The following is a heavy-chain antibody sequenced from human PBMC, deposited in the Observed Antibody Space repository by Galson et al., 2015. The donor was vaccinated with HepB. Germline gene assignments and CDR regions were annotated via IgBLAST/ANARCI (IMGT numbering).Heavy chain of an antibody. CDR1: GFSFSNYG. V-gene: IGHV3-30*18. J-gene: IGHJ6*03. Sequence: SLRLPCAGSGFSFSNYGIHWVRQAPGKGLEWVAVISYDGSNKYYADSVKGRFTISRDNSKHTLWLQMNSLRPEDTAVYYCAKPASPLYYDILDYYYMDVWGKGTTVTVSS. D-gene: IGHD3-9*01. CDR2: ISYDGSNK. CDR3: AKPASPLYYDILDYYYMDV.